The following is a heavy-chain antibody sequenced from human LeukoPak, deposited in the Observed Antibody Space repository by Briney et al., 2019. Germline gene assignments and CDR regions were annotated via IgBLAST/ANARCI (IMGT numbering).Heavy chain of an antibody. V-gene: IGHV4-59*10. CDR2: IYTSGST. D-gene: IGHD6-19*01. CDR1: GGSFSGYY. J-gene: IGHJ5*02. CDR3: ARAVGEIRRTNWFDP. Sequence: SETLSLTCAVYGGSFSGYYWSWIRQPAGKGLEWIGRIYTSGSTNYNPSLKSRVTMSVDTSKNQFSLKLSSVTAADTAVYYCARAVGEIRRTNWFDPWGQGTLVTVSS.